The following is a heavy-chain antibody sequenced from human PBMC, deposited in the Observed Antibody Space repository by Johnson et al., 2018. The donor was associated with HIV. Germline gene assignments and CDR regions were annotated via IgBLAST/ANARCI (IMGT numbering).Heavy chain of an antibody. V-gene: IGHV3-53*01. D-gene: IGHD6-13*01. CDR2: IYSGDST. Sequence: VQLVESGGGLIQPGGSLRLSCVASGFTVISNHMSWVRQAPGKGLEWVSVIYSGDSTNYADSVKGRFTIYSDNSKNSLFLQMNRLRFEDTAVYYCARSGGYPNAFDIWGQGAMVTVSS. CDR3: ARSGGYPNAFDI. J-gene: IGHJ3*02. CDR1: GFTVISNH.